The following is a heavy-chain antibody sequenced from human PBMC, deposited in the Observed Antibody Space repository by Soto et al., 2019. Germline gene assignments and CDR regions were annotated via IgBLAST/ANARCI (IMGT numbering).Heavy chain of an antibody. V-gene: IGHV1-2*04. CDR3: ARGRGYYYGSGSYYLPYYYYYYYMDV. CDR1: GYTFTGYY. Sequence: QVQLVQSGAEVKKPGASVKVSCKASGYTFTGYYMHWVRQAPGQGLEWMGWINPNSGGTNYAQKFQGWVTMPRDTSISTAYMELSRLRSDDTAVYYCARGRGYYYGSGSYYLPYYYYYYYMDVWGKGTTVTVSS. D-gene: IGHD3-10*01. J-gene: IGHJ6*03. CDR2: INPNSGGT.